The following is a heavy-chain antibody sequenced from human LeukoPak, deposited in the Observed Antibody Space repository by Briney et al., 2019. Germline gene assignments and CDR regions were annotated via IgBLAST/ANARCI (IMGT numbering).Heavy chain of an antibody. J-gene: IGHJ4*02. CDR3: ARIFAVVPADLDY. V-gene: IGHV5-51*01. D-gene: IGHD2-2*01. CDR2: IYPGDSDT. CDR1: GYRFTSYW. Sequence: GESLKISCKGSGYRFTSYWIGWVRQMPGKGLEWMGIIYPGDSDTRYSPSFQGQVTISADKSISTAYLQWSSLKASDTAMYYCARIFAVVPADLDYWGQGTPVTVSS.